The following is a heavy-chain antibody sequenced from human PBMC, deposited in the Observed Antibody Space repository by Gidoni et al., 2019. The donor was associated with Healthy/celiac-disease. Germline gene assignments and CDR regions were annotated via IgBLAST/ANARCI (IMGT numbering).Heavy chain of an antibody. Sequence: EVQLVESGGGLVQPVGSLRRSCAASGLPFSSSLMGWVRQAPGKGLEWVANIKQDGSEKYYVDSVKGRFTISRDNAKNSLYLQMNSLRAEDTAVYYCARIIYYYDSKAAGFDIWGQGTMVTVSS. J-gene: IGHJ3*02. V-gene: IGHV3-7*03. CDR1: GLPFSSSL. CDR3: ARIIYYYDSKAAGFDI. CDR2: IKQDGSEK. D-gene: IGHD3-22*01.